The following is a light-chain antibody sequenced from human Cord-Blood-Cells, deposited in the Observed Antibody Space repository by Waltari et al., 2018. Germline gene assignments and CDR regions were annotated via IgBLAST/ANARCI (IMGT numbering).Light chain of an antibody. J-gene: IGLJ3*02. CDR1: SSDVGGYNY. CDR2: DVS. Sequence: QSALTQPASVSGSPGQSITISCTGTSSDVGGYNYVSWYQQHPGKAPKLMTYDVSKRPSGVSNRFSGSESGNTASLTISGLQAEDEADYYCSSYTSSSTWVFGGGTKLTVL. CDR3: SSYTSSSTWV. V-gene: IGLV2-14*01.